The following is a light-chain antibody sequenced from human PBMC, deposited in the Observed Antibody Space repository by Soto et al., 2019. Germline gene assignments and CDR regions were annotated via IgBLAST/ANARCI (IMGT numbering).Light chain of an antibody. CDR2: DAS. CDR3: HQYDGSPIT. V-gene: IGKV3-20*01. J-gene: IGKJ5*01. CDR1: QSVSSSS. Sequence: EIVLTQSPGTLSLSPGARAPLSCRASQSVSSSSLAWYQQKRGQAPRLLIHDASSRATGIPDRFSGDGSGTDFTLTISRLGPEDYAVYYCHQYDGSPITFGQGTRLEIK.